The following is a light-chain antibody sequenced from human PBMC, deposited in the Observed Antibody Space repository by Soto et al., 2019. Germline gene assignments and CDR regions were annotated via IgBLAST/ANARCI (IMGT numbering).Light chain of an antibody. V-gene: IGKV1-6*01. CDR3: LQDYDFPYT. J-gene: IGKJ2*01. Sequence: GARGIITCRASQDIRVDVGWLQQRPGHAPNLLIYAASTLHTGVPSTFTGSGSGTDFTLTINDLQPEDVATYFCLQDYDFPYTFGQGTKLEI. CDR1: QDIRVD. CDR2: AAS.